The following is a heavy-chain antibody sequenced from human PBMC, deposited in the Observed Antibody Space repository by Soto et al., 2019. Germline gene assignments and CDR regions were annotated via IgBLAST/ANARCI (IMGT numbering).Heavy chain of an antibody. V-gene: IGHV1-69*08. Sequence: QVQLVQSGAEVKKPGSSVKVSCKASGGTFSSYTISWVRQAPGQGLEWMGRIIPILGIANYAQKFQGRVTITADKSTRTAYMERSSLRSEDTAVYYCARDPSGGDEPQYYYYGMDVWGQGTTVTVSS. CDR3: ARDPSGGDEPQYYYYGMDV. CDR2: IIPILGIA. CDR1: GGTFSSYT. J-gene: IGHJ6*02. D-gene: IGHD2-21*01.